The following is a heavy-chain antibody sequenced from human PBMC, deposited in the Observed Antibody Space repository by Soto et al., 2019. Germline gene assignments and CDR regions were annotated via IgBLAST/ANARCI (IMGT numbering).Heavy chain of an antibody. D-gene: IGHD4-17*01. CDR3: ARPQFGDYWNFDL. J-gene: IGHJ2*01. CDR2: MIPALGTE. V-gene: IGHV1-69*08. Sequence: QDQLLQSGAEVKKPGSSVKVSCKASACTFISHTFSWVRQAPGHGLEWMGRMIPALGTETYAQKFQCRVTITAAESATTVYLELTSLRSDNTAVYDCARPQFGDYWNFDLWRRGTLVTVSS. CDR1: ACTFISHT.